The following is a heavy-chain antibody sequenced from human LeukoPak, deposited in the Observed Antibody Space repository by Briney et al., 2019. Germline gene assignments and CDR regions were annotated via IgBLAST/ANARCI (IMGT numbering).Heavy chain of an antibody. V-gene: IGHV3-64D*06. Sequence: GGSLRLSCSASGFTFSSYAMHWVRQAPGKGLESVSAISSNGGSTYYADSVKGRFTISRDNSKNTLYLQMSSLRAEDTAVYYCVKEEMGAHHAFDIWGRGTMVTVSS. CDR3: VKEEMGAHHAFDI. J-gene: IGHJ3*02. CDR1: GFTFSSYA. D-gene: IGHD1-26*01. CDR2: ISSNGGST.